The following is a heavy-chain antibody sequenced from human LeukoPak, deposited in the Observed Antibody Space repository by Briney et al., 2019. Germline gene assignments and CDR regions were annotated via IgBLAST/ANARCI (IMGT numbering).Heavy chain of an antibody. D-gene: IGHD3-22*01. CDR2: ISGSGGST. CDR1: GFTFSSYA. V-gene: IGHV3-23*01. CDR3: AKDRARITMIVVVTNFDY. J-gene: IGHJ4*02. Sequence: GGSLRLSCAASGFTFSSYAMSWVRKAQGKGLEWVSAISGSGGSTYYADSVKGRFTISRDNSKNTLYLQMNSLRAEDTAVYYCAKDRARITMIVVVTNFDYWGQGTLVTVSS.